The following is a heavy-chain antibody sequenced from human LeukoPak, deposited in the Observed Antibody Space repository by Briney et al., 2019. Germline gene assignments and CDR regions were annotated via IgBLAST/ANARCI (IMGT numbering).Heavy chain of an antibody. V-gene: IGHV4-30-4*08. CDR3: ARTGADCDGDCYFDY. CDR2: IYYSGST. J-gene: IGHJ4*02. Sequence: SETLSLTCTVSGGSISSSSYYWGWIRQPPGKGLEWIGYIYYSGSTYYNPSLKSRVTISVDTSKNQFSLKLSSVTAADTAVYYCARTGADCDGDCYFDYRGQGTLVTVSS. D-gene: IGHD2-21*02. CDR1: GGSISSSSYY.